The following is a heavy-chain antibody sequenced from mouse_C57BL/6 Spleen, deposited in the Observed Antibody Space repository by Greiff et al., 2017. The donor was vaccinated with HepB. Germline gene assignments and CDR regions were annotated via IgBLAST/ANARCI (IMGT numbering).Heavy chain of an antibody. Sequence: EVQLVESGGGLVKPGGSLKLSCAASGFTFSDYGMHWVRQAPEKGLEWVAYISSGSSTIYYADTVKGRFPISRDNAKTTLFLQRTSLRSEDTAMYYCARLLRDAMDYWGQGTSVTVSS. CDR2: ISSGSSTI. CDR1: GFTFSDYG. D-gene: IGHD1-1*01. J-gene: IGHJ4*01. CDR3: ARLLRDAMDY. V-gene: IGHV5-17*01.